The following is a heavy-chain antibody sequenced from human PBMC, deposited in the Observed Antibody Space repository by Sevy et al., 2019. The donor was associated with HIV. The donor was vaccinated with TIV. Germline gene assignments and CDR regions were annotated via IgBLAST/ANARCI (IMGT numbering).Heavy chain of an antibody. Sequence: GGSLRLSCAASRFTFTNAWMSWVRQAPGKGLEWVGRLRSKSDGTTTDYAAPVKGRFTISRDDSKNTVYLQMSGLEIEDTAMYYCITRPNYDSSGYYYPKFDHWGQGTLVTVSS. V-gene: IGHV3-15*01. J-gene: IGHJ4*02. CDR2: LRSKSDGTTT. CDR1: RFTFTNAW. D-gene: IGHD3-22*01. CDR3: ITRPNYDSSGYYYPKFDH.